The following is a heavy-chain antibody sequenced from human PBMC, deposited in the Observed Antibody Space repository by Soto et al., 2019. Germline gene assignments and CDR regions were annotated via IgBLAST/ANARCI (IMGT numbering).Heavy chain of an antibody. J-gene: IGHJ4*02. V-gene: IGHV3-15*01. D-gene: IGHD2-2*01. CDR3: TTEIVVVPAAIF. CDR1: GFTFSNAW. Sequence: PGGSLRLSCAASGFTFSNAWMSWVRQAPGKGLEWVGRIKSKTDGGTTDYAAPVKGRFTISRDDSKNTLYLQMNSLKIEDTAVYYCTTEIVVVPAAIFWGQGTLVTVSS. CDR2: IKSKTDGGTT.